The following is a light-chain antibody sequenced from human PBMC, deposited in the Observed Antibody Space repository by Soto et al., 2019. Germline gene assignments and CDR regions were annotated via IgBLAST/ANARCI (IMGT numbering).Light chain of an antibody. CDR2: AAS. CDR3: QQRSSWPWT. V-gene: IGKV1-17*01. CDR1: LGIRND. Sequence: QMTQSPSSLSASVGDRVTITCRASLGIRNDLGWYQHKPGKAPKRLIYAASSLQSGVPSRFSGSGSGTEFTLTISSLEPEDFAVYYCQQRSSWPWTFGQETKVDIK. J-gene: IGKJ1*01.